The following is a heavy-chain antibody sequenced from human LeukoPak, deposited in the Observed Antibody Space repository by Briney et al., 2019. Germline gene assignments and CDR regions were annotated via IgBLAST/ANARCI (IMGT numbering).Heavy chain of an antibody. CDR3: ARFYSYGSGSYGRYFDY. CDR2: INHSGST. D-gene: IGHD3-10*01. Sequence: SETLSLTCAVYGGSFSGYYWSWIRQPPGKGLEWIGEINHSGSTNYNPSLKSRVTISVDTSKNQFSLKLSSVTAADTAMLYCARFYSYGSGSYGRYFDYWGQGTLVTVSS. J-gene: IGHJ4*02. V-gene: IGHV4-34*01. CDR1: GGSFSGYY.